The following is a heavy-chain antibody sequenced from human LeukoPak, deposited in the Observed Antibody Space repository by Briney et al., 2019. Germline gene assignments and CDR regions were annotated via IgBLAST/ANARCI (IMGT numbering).Heavy chain of an antibody. J-gene: IGHJ4*02. V-gene: IGHV3-64D*06. CDR2: ISSNGDNT. CDR1: GFTFSTYV. CDR3: LRGTGY. Sequence: GGSLRLSCSVSGFTFSTYVMHWLRQAPGKGLEYVSAISSNGDNTYYADSVKGRFTISRDNSKNTLYLQMSSLRADDTAVYYCLRGTGYWGQGTLVTVSS.